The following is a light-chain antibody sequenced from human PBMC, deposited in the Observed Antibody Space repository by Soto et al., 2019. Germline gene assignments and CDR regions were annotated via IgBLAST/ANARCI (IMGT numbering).Light chain of an antibody. CDR2: GVS. Sequence: QSVLTQPASVSGSPGQSITISCTGTISDFVVYNYVSWYQQHPGKAPKLMIYGVSNRPSGVSNRFSGSKSGNTAPLTISGLQADDEADYYCSSHTISSALQVFGTGTKVTAL. CDR3: SSHTISSALQV. V-gene: IGLV2-14*01. CDR1: ISDFVVYNY. J-gene: IGLJ1*01.